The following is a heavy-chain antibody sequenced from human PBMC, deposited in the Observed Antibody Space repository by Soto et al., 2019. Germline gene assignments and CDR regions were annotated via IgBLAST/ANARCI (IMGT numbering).Heavy chain of an antibody. V-gene: IGHV4-39*01. D-gene: IGHD2-21*02. CDR2: IYYSGHT. Sequence: SETLSLTCSVSAGPFSSSHCWGWLRQASGKGTEWRGNIYYSGHTYYNPSLKSRFAMCVDTSKNQLTLSLTPVTAADTAVSYCARYCSRGRCFDSLGQGTLVT. CDR1: AGPFSSSHC. J-gene: IGHJ4*03. CDR3: ARYCSRGRCFDS.